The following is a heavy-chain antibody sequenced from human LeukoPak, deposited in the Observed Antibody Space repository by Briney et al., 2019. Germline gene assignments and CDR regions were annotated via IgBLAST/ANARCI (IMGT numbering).Heavy chain of an antibody. J-gene: IGHJ5*02. CDR3: ARTYYDFWSGYSNWFDP. V-gene: IGHV1-2*02. D-gene: IGHD3-3*01. Sequence: ASVKVSCKASGYTFTGYYTHWVRQAPGQGLEWMGWINPNSGGTNYAQKFQGRVTMTRDTSISTAYMELSRLRSDDTAVYYCARTYYDFWSGYSNWFDPWGQGTLVTVSS. CDR1: GYTFTGYY. CDR2: INPNSGGT.